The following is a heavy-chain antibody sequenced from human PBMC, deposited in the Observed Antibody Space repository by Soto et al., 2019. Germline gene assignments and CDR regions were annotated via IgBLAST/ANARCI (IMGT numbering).Heavy chain of an antibody. CDR3: ARRTAAPALAALAL. J-gene: IGHJ4*02. CDR1: GESVSGSW. V-gene: IGHV5-51*01. Sequence: GDALKRSGGGRGESVSGSWMGWVRQKTGKGLEWMGIIYPDDSDTRYSPSFQGQVTISADKSITTAYLQWSSLKASDTAIYYCARRTAAPALAALALWGQGTTVTVSP. CDR2: IYPDDSDT. D-gene: IGHD6-13*01.